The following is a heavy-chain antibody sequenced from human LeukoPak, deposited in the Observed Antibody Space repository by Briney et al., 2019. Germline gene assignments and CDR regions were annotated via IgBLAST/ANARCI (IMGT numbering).Heavy chain of an antibody. CDR1: GFTFSSYE. Sequence: GGSLRLSCAASGFTFSSYEMNWVRQAPGEGLGWVSYISSIGGTIYYAESLKSRGTTSRANPKTSLYLQMTSLRAEDTAVYYCATAIRTMVRGVPQVRFDSWGQGTLVTVSP. CDR2: ISSIGGTI. J-gene: IGHJ4*02. V-gene: IGHV3-48*03. D-gene: IGHD3-10*01. CDR3: ATAIRTMVRGVPQVRFDS.